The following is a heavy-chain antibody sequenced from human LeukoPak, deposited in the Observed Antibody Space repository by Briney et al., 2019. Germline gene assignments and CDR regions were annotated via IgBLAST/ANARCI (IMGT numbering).Heavy chain of an antibody. CDR2: IDHSGNT. J-gene: IGHJ4*02. Sequence: SETLFLTCTVSGYSISSGYYWGWIRQPPGKGLEWIGSIDHSGNTYYNPSLRSRVTTSVDTSKNQFSLRLNSVTAVDTAVYFCARIKWDLIDYWGQGTLVTVSS. D-gene: IGHD1-26*01. V-gene: IGHV4-38-2*02. CDR1: GYSISSGYY. CDR3: ARIKWDLIDY.